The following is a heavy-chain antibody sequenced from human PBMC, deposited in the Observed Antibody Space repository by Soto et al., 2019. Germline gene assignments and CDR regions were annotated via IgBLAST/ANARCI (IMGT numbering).Heavy chain of an antibody. CDR1: GFTFSSYS. D-gene: IGHD6-13*01. V-gene: IGHV3-48*02. CDR2: ISSSSSTI. Sequence: EVQLVESGGGLVQPGGSLRLSCAASGFTFSSYSMNWVRQAPGKGLEWVSYISSSSSTIYYADSVKGRFTISRDNAKNSLYLQMNSLRDEDTAVYYGARSSNGYSSSWYLGWYFDLWGRGTLVTVSS. CDR3: ARSSNGYSSSWYLGWYFDL. J-gene: IGHJ2*01.